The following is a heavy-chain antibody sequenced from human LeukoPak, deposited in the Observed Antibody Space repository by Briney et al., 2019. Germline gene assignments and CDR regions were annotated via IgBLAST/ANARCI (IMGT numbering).Heavy chain of an antibody. D-gene: IGHD3/OR15-3a*01. J-gene: IGHJ4*02. Sequence: SETLSLTCTVSGGSISTYYWSWIRQPPGKGLEWIGYIYYSGSTNYNPSLKSRVTISVDTSENQFSLRLTSVTAADTAVYYCARQTGSGLFILPGGQGTLVTVSS. CDR2: IYYSGST. V-gene: IGHV4-59*08. CDR3: ARQTGSGLFILP. CDR1: GGSISTYY.